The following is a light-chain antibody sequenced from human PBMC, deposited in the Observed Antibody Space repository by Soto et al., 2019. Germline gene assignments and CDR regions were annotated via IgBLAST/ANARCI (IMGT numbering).Light chain of an antibody. J-gene: IGLJ2*01. CDR3: SAWDDTLNGHVV. CDR2: STN. V-gene: IGLV1-44*01. Sequence: QSVLTQPPSASGTPGQRVTISCSGSSSNIGSNSANWYQQLPGTAPKLVMYSTNQRPSGVPDRFSGSKSGTSASLAISDLQSEDAADYYCSAWDDTLNGHVVFGGGTKVTVL. CDR1: SSNIGSNS.